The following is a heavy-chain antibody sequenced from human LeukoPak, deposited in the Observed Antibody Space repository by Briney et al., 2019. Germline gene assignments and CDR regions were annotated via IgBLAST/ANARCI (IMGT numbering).Heavy chain of an antibody. D-gene: IGHD3-22*01. CDR2: ITGSGGST. J-gene: IGHJ4*02. CDR1: GITLSNYG. CDR3: AKRGVVIRVILVGFHKEAYYFDS. Sequence: GGSLRLSCAVSGITLSNYGMSWVRQAPGKGLEWVAGITGSGGSTNYADSLKGRFTISRDNAKNTLYLQMNSLRAEDTAVYFCAKRGVVIRVILVGFHKEAYYFDSWGQGALVTVSS. V-gene: IGHV3-23*01.